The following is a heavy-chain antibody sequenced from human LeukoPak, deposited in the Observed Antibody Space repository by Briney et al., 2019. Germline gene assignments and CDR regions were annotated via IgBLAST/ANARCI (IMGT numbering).Heavy chain of an antibody. CDR3: ARDSAGYCTNGVCYSWFDP. CDR2: ISSSSSYI. D-gene: IGHD2-8*01. CDR1: GFTFSSYE. Sequence: GGSLRLSYAATGFTFSSYEMNWVRQAPGKGLEWVSSISSSSSYIYYADSVKGRFTISRDNAKNSLYLQMNSLRAEDTAVYYCARDSAGYCTNGVCYSWFDPWGQGTLVTVSS. J-gene: IGHJ5*02. V-gene: IGHV3-21*01.